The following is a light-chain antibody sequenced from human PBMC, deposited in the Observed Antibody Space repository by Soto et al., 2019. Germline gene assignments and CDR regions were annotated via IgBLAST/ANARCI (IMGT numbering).Light chain of an antibody. CDR1: QSVSSD. J-gene: IGKJ5*01. CDR3: QQYGSSPRT. Sequence: EIVMTQSPATLSVSPGERATLSCRASQSVSSDLAWYHQKPGQAPRLLIYGASTRATGIPARFSGGGSGTDFTLTITRLEPEDFAVYYCQQYGSSPRTFGQGTRLEIK. CDR2: GAS. V-gene: IGKV3-15*01.